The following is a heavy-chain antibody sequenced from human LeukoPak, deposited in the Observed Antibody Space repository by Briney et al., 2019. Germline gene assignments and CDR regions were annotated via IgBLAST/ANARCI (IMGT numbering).Heavy chain of an antibody. Sequence: GALRLSCAASGFTFSSYAMHWVRQAPGKGLEWVAVISYDGSNKYYADSVKGRFTISRDNSKNTLYLQMNSLRAEDTAVYYCARDTVTTYYYMDVWGKGTTVTVSS. CDR3: ARDTVTTYYYMDV. D-gene: IGHD4-11*01. CDR2: ISYDGSNK. CDR1: GFTFSSYA. V-gene: IGHV3-30-3*01. J-gene: IGHJ6*03.